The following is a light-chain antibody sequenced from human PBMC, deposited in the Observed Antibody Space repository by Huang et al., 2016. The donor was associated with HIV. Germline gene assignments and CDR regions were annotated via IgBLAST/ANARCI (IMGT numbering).Light chain of an antibody. J-gene: IGKJ3*01. Sequence: DIVMTQSPESLAVSLGERATLNCRSSQSILNTDNNRDYLAWYQQKPGQPPKLLIYWASTRESGVPDRFLGTGSGTDFTLTISSLQAEDVAVYFWQQYYDTPLTFGPGTKVDIK. V-gene: IGKV4-1*01. CDR3: QQYYDTPLT. CDR2: WAS. CDR1: QSILNTDNNRDY.